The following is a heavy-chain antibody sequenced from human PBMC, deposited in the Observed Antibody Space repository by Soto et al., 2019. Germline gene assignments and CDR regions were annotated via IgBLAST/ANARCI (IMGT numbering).Heavy chain of an antibody. V-gene: IGHV4-31*03. J-gene: IGHJ6*02. Sequence: SETLSLTCTVSGGSISSGGYYWGWIRQHPXKGLEWIGYIYYSGSTYYNPSLKSRVTISVDTSKNQFSLKLSSVTAADTAVYYCARDKYYHGSGKDRMDVWGQGTTVTVSS. CDR2: IYYSGST. CDR1: GGSISSGGYY. CDR3: ARDKYYHGSGKDRMDV. D-gene: IGHD3-10*01.